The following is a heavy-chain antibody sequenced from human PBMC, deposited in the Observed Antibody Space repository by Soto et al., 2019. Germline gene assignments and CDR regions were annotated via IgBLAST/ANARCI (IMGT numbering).Heavy chain of an antibody. V-gene: IGHV4-4*07. CDR3: ARSSHKESWFDP. CDR2: IYTSGST. D-gene: IGHD6-13*01. J-gene: IGHJ5*02. Sequence: QVQLQESGPGLVKPSETLSLTCTVSGGSVSNFSWTWIRKPAGKRLEWIGRIYTSGSTNYNPSLRSRVTMSIDTSRNQFSLKLNSVTAADTAVYYCARSSHKESWFDPWGQGTLVTVSS. CDR1: GGSVSNFS.